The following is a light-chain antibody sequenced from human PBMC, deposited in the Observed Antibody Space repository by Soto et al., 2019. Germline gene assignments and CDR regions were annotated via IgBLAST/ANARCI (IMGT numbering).Light chain of an antibody. CDR2: GNS. CDR1: SSNIGAGYD. Sequence: QSVLTQPSLVSGAPGQRVTISCTGSSSNIGAGYDVHWYQQLPGTAPKLLIYGNSNRPSGVPDRFSGSKSGTSASLAITGLQAEDEADYYCQSYDSRPSGVVFGGGTKLTVL. V-gene: IGLV1-40*01. CDR3: QSYDSRPSGVV. J-gene: IGLJ2*01.